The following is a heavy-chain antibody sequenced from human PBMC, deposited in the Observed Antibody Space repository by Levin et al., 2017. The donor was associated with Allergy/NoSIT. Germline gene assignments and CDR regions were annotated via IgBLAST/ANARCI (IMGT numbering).Heavy chain of an antibody. Sequence: SQTFSLPCTVSGGSVSSGSYYWSWIRQPPGKGLEWIGYIYYSGSTNYNPSLKSRVTISVDTSKNQFSLKLSSVTAADTAVYYCAREFLGEGSYWSDSRPGAFDIWGQGTMVTVSS. CDR2: IYYSGST. CDR1: GGSVSSGSYY. CDR3: AREFLGEGSYWSDSRPGAFDI. V-gene: IGHV4-61*01. J-gene: IGHJ3*02. D-gene: IGHD3-10*01.